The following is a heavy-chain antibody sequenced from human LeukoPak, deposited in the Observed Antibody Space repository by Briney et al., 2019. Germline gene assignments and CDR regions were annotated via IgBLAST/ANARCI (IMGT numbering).Heavy chain of an antibody. Sequence: GGSLRLSCAASGFTVSSNYMNWVRQAPGKGLEWVSVIYSGGTTYYADSVKGRFTISRDNSKNTLYLQMNSLRAEDTAVYYCARDGSGYYGSGRNYYYGMDVWGQGTTVTVSS. CDR1: GFTVSSNY. D-gene: IGHD3-10*01. J-gene: IGHJ6*02. CDR3: ARDGSGYYGSGRNYYYGMDV. V-gene: IGHV3-66*01. CDR2: IYSGGTT.